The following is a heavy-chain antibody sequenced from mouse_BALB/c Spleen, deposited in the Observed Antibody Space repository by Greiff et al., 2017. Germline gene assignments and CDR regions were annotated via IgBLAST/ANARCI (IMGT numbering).Heavy chain of an antibody. CDR2: ISYSGST. CDR1: GDSITSGY. J-gene: IGHJ4*01. Sequence: EVKLMESGPSLVKPSQSLSLTCSVTGDSITSGYWNWIRKFPGNKLEYMGYISYSGSTYYNPSLKSRISITRDTSNNQYYLQLNSVTTEDTATYYCARYTELWSAMDYWGQGTSVTVSS. V-gene: IGHV3-8*02. D-gene: IGHD1-1*02. CDR3: ARYTELWSAMDY.